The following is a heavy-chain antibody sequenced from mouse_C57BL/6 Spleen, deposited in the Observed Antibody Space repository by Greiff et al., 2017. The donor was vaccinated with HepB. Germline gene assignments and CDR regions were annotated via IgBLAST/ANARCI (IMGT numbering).Heavy chain of an antibody. Sequence: EVKVEESGGGLVQPKGSLKLSCAASGFSFNTYAMNWVRQAPGKGLEWVARIRSKSNNYATYYADSVKDRFTISRDDSESMLYLQMNNLKTEDTAMYYCVRPLGYGYDEWLAYWGQGTLVTVSA. CDR1: GFSFNTYA. J-gene: IGHJ3*01. V-gene: IGHV10-1*01. CDR2: IRSKSNNYAT. D-gene: IGHD2-2*01. CDR3: VRPLGYGYDEWLAY.